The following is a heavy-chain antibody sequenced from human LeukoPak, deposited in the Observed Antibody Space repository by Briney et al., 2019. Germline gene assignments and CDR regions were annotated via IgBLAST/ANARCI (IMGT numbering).Heavy chain of an antibody. CDR2: IYYSGST. J-gene: IGHJ4*02. D-gene: IGHD3-16*02. CDR3: ARDYRGTYPPGYFDY. CDR1: GVSISSSSYY. Sequence: SETLSLTCTVSGVSISSSSYYWGWIRQPPGKGLEWIGTIYYSGSTYYNPSLKSRVTISLDTSKNQFSLNLSSLTAADTAVYYCARDYRGTYPPGYFDYWGQGTLVTVSS. V-gene: IGHV4-39*07.